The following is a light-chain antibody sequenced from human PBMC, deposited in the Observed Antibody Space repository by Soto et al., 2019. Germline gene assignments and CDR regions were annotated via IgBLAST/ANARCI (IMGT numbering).Light chain of an antibody. CDR3: QMSDHLPL. Sequence: DIQMTQSPPSLSASVGDRVTITCQASQDIGNYLNWFQHKPGKAPNLVIYDAYNLEIGVPSRFSGSGSGTDFTFTITSLRPEDIATYYCQMSDHLPLFGPGTKVESK. J-gene: IGKJ3*01. V-gene: IGKV1-33*01. CDR2: DAY. CDR1: QDIGNY.